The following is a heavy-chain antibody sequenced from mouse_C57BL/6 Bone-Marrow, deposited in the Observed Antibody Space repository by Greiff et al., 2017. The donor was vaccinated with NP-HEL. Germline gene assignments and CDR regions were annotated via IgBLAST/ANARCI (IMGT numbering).Heavy chain of an antibody. CDR2: IDPSDSYT. V-gene: IGHV1-69*01. CDR1: GYTFTSYW. CDR3: ARPGSSYDYAMDY. D-gene: IGHD1-1*01. Sequence: VQLQQSGAELVMPGASVKLSCKASGYTFTSYWMHWVKQRPGQGLEWIGEIDPSDSYTNYNQKFKGKSTLTVDKSSSTAYMQLSSLTSEDSAVDYCARPGSSYDYAMDYWGQGTSVTVSS. J-gene: IGHJ4*01.